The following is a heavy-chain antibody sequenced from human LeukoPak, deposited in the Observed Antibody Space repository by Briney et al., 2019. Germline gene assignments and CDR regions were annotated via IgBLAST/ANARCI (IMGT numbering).Heavy chain of an antibody. J-gene: IGHJ4*02. CDR3: AREGGDWGEGYFDY. D-gene: IGHD3-16*01. CDR2: ISDSADTI. Sequence: GGSLRLSCSASGFTFSSYWMSWVRQVPGKGLEWISYISDSADTIYYADSVKGRFTISRDNAKNSLYLQMNSLRAEDTAVYYCAREGGDWGEGYFDYWGQGTLVTVSS. CDR1: GFTFSSYW. V-gene: IGHV3-48*04.